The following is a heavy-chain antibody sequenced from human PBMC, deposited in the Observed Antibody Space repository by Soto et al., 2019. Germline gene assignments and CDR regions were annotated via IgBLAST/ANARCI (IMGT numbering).Heavy chain of an antibody. CDR2: IIPLFGTT. J-gene: IGHJ4*02. CDR3: ARDHSTYGDYAVKGLRD. CDR1: EGTFSNHA. Sequence: QVQLVQSGAEVKKPGSSVKVSCKASEGTFSNHAISWVRQAPGQGLEWMGGIIPLFGTTNYAQKFQGRVTITADESTSTAYMELNSLTSEDTAVYYCARDHSTYGDYAVKGLRDWGQGVLVTVSS. D-gene: IGHD4-17*01. V-gene: IGHV1-69*01.